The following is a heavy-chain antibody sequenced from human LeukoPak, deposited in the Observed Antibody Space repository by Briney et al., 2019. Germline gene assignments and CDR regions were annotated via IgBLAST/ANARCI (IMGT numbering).Heavy chain of an antibody. D-gene: IGHD3-10*01. CDR2: ISYDGSNK. CDR3: ARAPLETMVRGGFNY. CDR1: GFTVSSNY. Sequence: GGSLRLSCAASGFTVSSNYMSWVRQAPGKGLEWVAVISYDGSNKYYADSVKGRFTISRDNSKNTLYLQMNSPRAEDTAVYYCARAPLETMVRGGFNYWGQGTLVTVSS. J-gene: IGHJ4*02. V-gene: IGHV3-30-3*01.